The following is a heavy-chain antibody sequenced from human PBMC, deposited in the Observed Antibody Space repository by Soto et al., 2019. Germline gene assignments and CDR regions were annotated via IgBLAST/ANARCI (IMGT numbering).Heavy chain of an antibody. CDR2: IYYSGST. CDR1: GGSISSYY. J-gene: IGHJ6*03. V-gene: IGHV4-59*08. D-gene: IGHD3-9*01. CDR3: ARHILTGSPATGYYYYYMDV. Sequence: SETLSLTCTVSGGSISSYYWSWIRQPPGKGLEWIGYIYYSGSTNYNPSPKSRVTISVDTSKNQFSLKLSSVTAADTAVYYCARHILTGSPATGYYYYYMDVWGKGTTVTVSS.